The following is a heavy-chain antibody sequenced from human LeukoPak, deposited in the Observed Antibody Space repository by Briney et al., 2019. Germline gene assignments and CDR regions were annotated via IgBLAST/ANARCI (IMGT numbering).Heavy chain of an antibody. CDR3: ARWAGYDFWSGYYTGRGFDP. Sequence: GESLKISCKGSGYSFTSYWIGWVRQMPGKGLEWMGIIYPGDSDTRYSPSFQGQVTISADKSISTAYLQWSSLKASDTAMYYGARWAGYDFWSGYYTGRGFDPWGQGTLVTVSS. D-gene: IGHD3-3*01. CDR1: GYSFTSYW. V-gene: IGHV5-51*01. CDR2: IYPGDSDT. J-gene: IGHJ5*02.